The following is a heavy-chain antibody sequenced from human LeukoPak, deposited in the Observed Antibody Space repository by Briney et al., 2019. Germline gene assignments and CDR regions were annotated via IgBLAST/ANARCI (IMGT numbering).Heavy chain of an antibody. J-gene: IGHJ4*02. CDR3: ARDADSSSPAHFDY. CDR1: GYTFTSYG. Sequence: ASVKVSCKASGYTFTSYGISWVRQAPGQGLEWMGWISAYNGNTNYAQKLQGRVTMTRDTSTSTVYMELSSLRSEDTAVYYCARDADSSSPAHFDYWGQGTLVTVSS. CDR2: ISAYNGNT. D-gene: IGHD6-6*01. V-gene: IGHV1-18*01.